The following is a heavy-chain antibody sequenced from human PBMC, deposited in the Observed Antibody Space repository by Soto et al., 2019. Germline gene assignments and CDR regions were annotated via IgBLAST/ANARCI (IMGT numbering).Heavy chain of an antibody. CDR1: GFTFSSYS. D-gene: IGHD6-13*01. Sequence: EVQLLQSGGGSVQPGGSLRLSCAASGFTFSSYSMTWVRQAPGKGLQWVSSITGSGGNTYYRDSVKGRFTISRDNSKNTVDLQLNGLRVEDTALYYCAKVHLGSNWFSDLIFWGQGARVTVSS. CDR2: ITGSGGNT. V-gene: IGHV3-23*01. CDR3: AKVHLGSNWFSDLIF. J-gene: IGHJ4*02.